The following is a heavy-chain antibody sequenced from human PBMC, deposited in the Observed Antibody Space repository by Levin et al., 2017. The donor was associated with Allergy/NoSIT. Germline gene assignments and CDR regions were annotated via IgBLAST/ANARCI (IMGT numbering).Heavy chain of an antibody. Sequence: GESLKISCKASGYTFTSYDINWVRQATGQGLEWMGWMNPNSGNTGYAQKFQGRVTMTRNTSISTAYMELSSLRSEDTAVYYCARVRAKDCSGGSCYFDYWGQGTLVTVSS. J-gene: IGHJ4*02. D-gene: IGHD2-15*01. CDR2: MNPNSGNT. CDR3: ARVRAKDCSGGSCYFDY. CDR1: GYTFTSYD. V-gene: IGHV1-8*01.